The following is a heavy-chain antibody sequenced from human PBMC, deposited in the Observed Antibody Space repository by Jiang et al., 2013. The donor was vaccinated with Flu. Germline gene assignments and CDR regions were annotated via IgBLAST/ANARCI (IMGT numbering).Heavy chain of an antibody. J-gene: IGHJ4*02. D-gene: IGHD6-19*01. CDR2: IDWDDDK. CDR3: ARMDSGYSSAWFEY. Sequence: KPTQTLTLTCTCSGFSLSTSGMRVSWIRQPPGKALEWLARIDWDDDKFYSTSLKTRLTISKDTSKNQVVLTMTNMDPVDTATYFCARMDSGYSSAWFEYWGQGTLVTVSS. V-gene: IGHV2-70*04. CDR1: GFSLSTSGMR.